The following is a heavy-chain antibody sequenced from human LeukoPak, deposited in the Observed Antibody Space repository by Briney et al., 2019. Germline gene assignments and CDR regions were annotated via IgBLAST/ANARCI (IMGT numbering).Heavy chain of an antibody. J-gene: IGHJ4*02. CDR1: GFTFSSYA. CDR3: AKRGGSSWYGDFDY. Sequence: GRSLRLSCAASGFTFSSYAMSWVRQAPGKGLEWVSAISGSGGSTYYADSVKGRFTISRDNSKNTLYLQMNSLRAEDTAVYYCAKRGGSSWYGDFDYWGQGTLVTVYS. V-gene: IGHV3-23*01. CDR2: ISGSGGST. D-gene: IGHD6-13*01.